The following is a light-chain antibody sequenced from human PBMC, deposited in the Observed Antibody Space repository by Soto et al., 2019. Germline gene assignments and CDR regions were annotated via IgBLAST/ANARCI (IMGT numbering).Light chain of an antibody. V-gene: IGKV3-20*01. Sequence: EIVLTQSPGILSLSPGDTATLSCRASQSVSSTYLAWYQQRRGQAPRLLIYGASTRAPGIPDRFSGCGSGTNFPLTISILAPEDFAVYYCQQYGTPFPFGPGTKVDIK. CDR2: GAS. CDR1: QSVSSTY. CDR3: QQYGTPFP. J-gene: IGKJ3*01.